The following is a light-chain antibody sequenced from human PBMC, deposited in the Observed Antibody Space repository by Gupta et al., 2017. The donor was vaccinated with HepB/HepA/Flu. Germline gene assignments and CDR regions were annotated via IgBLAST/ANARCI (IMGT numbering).Light chain of an antibody. CDR1: QNIINW. J-gene: IGKJ1*01. V-gene: IGKV1-5*03. Sequence: DIQMTQSPSTLSASVGDRVTITCRASQNIINWLAWYQQKPGKAPNLLIYKASNLESGVPSRFSGSGSGIEFTLTISSLQPDDFATYYCQHDDNYSWTFGQGTKVEI. CDR3: QHDDNYSWT. CDR2: KAS.